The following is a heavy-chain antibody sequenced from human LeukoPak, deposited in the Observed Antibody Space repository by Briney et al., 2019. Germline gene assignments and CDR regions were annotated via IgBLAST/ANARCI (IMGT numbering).Heavy chain of an antibody. Sequence: GGSLRLSCAASGFTFSDYYLSWIRQAPGKGLEWVSYISTSGNSTYYADSVKGRFTISRDNAKNSLSLQMNSLRAEDTALYYCARGHYGLDYWGQGTLVTVSS. CDR1: GFTFSDYY. D-gene: IGHD3-10*01. CDR2: ISTSGNST. V-gene: IGHV3-11*01. CDR3: ARGHYGLDY. J-gene: IGHJ4*02.